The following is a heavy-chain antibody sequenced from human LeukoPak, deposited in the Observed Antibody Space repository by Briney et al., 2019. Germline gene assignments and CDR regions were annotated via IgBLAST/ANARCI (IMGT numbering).Heavy chain of an antibody. CDR1: GFTFSSYS. D-gene: IGHD5-18*01. V-gene: IGHV3-48*01. CDR2: ISSSSSTI. J-gene: IGHJ6*02. Sequence: GSLRLSCAASGFTFSSYSMNWVRQAPGKGLEWVSYISSSSSTIYYADSVKGRFTISRDNAKNSLYLQMNSLRAEDTAVYYCAGIQLWLGLTYYYYGMDVWGQGTTVTVSS. CDR3: AGIQLWLGLTYYYYGMDV.